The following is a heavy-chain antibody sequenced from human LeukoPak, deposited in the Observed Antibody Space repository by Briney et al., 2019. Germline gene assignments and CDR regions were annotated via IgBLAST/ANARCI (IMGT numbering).Heavy chain of an antibody. D-gene: IGHD5-18*01. J-gene: IGHJ4*02. CDR3: AKDRAAMVTRFDY. CDR2: ISGSGGST. CDR1: GFTFSSYA. V-gene: IGHV3-23*01. Sequence: AGGSLRLSCAASGFTFSSYAMSWVRQAPGKGLEWVSAISGSGGSTYYADSVKGRFTISRDNSKNTLYLQMNSLRAADTAVYYCAKDRAAMVTRFDYWGQGTLVTVSS.